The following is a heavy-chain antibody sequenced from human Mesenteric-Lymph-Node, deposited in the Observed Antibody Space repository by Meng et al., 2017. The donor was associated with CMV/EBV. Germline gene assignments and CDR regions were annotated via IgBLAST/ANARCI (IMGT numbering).Heavy chain of an antibody. V-gene: IGHV4-39*07. CDR2: IYYSGST. CDR3: ASTLPLVVPAATPYYYYGMDV. D-gene: IGHD2-2*01. Sequence: LSCTVSGGSISSSSYYWGWIRQPPGKGLEWIGSIYYSGSTYYNPSLKSRVTISVGTSKNQFSLKLSSVTAADTAVYYCASTLPLVVPAATPYYYYGMDVWGQGTTVTVSS. J-gene: IGHJ6*02. CDR1: GGSISSSSYY.